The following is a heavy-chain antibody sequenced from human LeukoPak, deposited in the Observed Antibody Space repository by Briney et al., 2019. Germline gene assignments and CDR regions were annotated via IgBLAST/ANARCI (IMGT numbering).Heavy chain of an antibody. J-gene: IGHJ4*02. CDR2: IKEDGSRN. V-gene: IGHV3-7*05. CDR3: ARQLSGWYDADPY. D-gene: IGHD6-19*01. CDR1: GFTFSRYW. Sequence: GGSLRLSCAASGFTFSRYWMSWVRQAPGKGLEWVANIKEDGSRNHYVDSVKGRFTISRDNAKNSLYLQMNSLRAEDTAVYYCARQLSGWYDADPYWGQGTLATVSS.